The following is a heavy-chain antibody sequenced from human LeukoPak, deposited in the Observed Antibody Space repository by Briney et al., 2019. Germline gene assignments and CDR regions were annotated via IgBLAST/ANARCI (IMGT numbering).Heavy chain of an antibody. CDR2: INSDGSST. D-gene: IGHD6-6*01. Sequence: PGGSLRLSCAASGFTFSSYWMSWVRQAPGKGLVWVSRINSDGSSTSYADSVKGRFTISRDNAKNTLYLQMNSLRAEDTAVYYCARVYSSSSVGFLYYFDYWGQGTLVTVSS. J-gene: IGHJ4*02. CDR3: ARVYSSSSVGFLYYFDY. V-gene: IGHV3-74*01. CDR1: GFTFSSYW.